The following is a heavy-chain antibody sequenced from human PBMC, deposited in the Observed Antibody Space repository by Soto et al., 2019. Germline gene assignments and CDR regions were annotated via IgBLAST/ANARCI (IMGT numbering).Heavy chain of an antibody. CDR1: GGSFRGYC. CDR2: INHSGST. Sequence: SETLSLTCAVYGGSFRGYCWTWIRQPPGTGLEWIGEINHSGSTNYNPSLKSRVTISVDTSKNQFSLKLTSVTAADTAVYYCARDKITGLFDYWGQGTLVTAPQ. V-gene: IGHV4-34*01. D-gene: IGHD2-8*02. CDR3: ARDKITGLFDY. J-gene: IGHJ4*02.